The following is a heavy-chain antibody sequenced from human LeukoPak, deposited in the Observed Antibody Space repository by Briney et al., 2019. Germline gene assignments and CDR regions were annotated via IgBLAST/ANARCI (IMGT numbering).Heavy chain of an antibody. CDR1: GFTVSSNY. V-gene: IGHV3-53*01. CDR2: IYSGGSI. CDR3: ARSNPYFDY. J-gene: IGHJ4*02. Sequence: PGGSLRRSCAASGFTVSSNYMSWVRQSPGKGLEWVSVIYSGGSIYYADSVKGRFTISRDNSKNTLYLQMNSLRAEDTAVYYCARSNPYFDYWGQGTLVTVSS.